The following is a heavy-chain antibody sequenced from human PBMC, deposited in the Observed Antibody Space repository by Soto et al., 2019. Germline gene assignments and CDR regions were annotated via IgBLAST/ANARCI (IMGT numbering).Heavy chain of an antibody. CDR2: IYSTEST. J-gene: IGHJ4*02. CDR1: GGSIGGGADY. V-gene: IGHV4-31*03. CDR3: ARSDSSGKTRYYFDH. Sequence: PSETLSLTCSVSGGSIGGGADYWSWIRQHPGKGLEWIGYIYSTESTNYNPSLKSRLSISVDMSASQFSLKLSSVTVADTAVYYCARSDSSGKTRYYFDHWGQGTLVTVSS. D-gene: IGHD3-22*01.